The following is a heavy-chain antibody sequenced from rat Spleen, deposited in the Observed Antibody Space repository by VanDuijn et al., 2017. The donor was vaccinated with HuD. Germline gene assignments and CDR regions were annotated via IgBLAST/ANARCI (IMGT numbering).Heavy chain of an antibody. Sequence: EVQLVESGGGLVQPGRSMKLSCAASGFTFSNSYMAWVRQAPTKGLEWVASISYGDSSGHSSTYYRDVVKGRFTISRDNAKSTLYLQMDSLRSEDTATYYCVRHGYTRYYFDYWGQGVMVTVSS. CDR1: GFTFSNSY. CDR3: VRHGYTRYYFDY. J-gene: IGHJ2*01. D-gene: IGHD1-9*01. V-gene: IGHV5-25*01. CDR2: ISYGDSSGHSST.